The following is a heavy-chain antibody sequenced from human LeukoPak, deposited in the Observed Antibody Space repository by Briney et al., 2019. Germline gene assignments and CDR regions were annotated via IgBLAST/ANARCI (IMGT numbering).Heavy chain of an antibody. CDR2: INSDGSST. D-gene: IGHD3-9*01. Sequence: GSLRLSCAASGFTFSSYWMHWVRQAPGKGLVWVSRINSDGSSTSYADSVKGRFTISRDNAKNTLYLQMNSLRAEDTAVYYCAREGYFYDILGTHYYYYGMDVWGQGTTVTVSS. CDR1: GFTFSSYW. V-gene: IGHV3-74*01. CDR3: AREGYFYDILGTHYYYYGMDV. J-gene: IGHJ6*02.